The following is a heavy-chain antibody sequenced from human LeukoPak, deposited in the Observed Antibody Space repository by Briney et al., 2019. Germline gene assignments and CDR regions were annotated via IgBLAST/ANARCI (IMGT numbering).Heavy chain of an antibody. CDR2: ISSSSISI. D-gene: IGHD3-9*01. J-gene: IGHJ4*02. Sequence: GGSLRLSCASSGFTFRRYDMNWVRQAPGKGLEWVSFISSSSISIHYADPVKGRFTVSRNNARDILYLQMDSLRVEDTAIYYCARVYDVLTGGFDYWGRESRSPSPQ. V-gene: IGHV3-21*01. CDR3: ARVYDVLTGGFDY. CDR1: GFTFRRYD.